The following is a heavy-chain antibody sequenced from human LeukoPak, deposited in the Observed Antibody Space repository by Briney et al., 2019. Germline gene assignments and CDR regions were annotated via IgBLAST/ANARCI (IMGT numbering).Heavy chain of an antibody. CDR3: ARERMVRGVITRVY. D-gene: IGHD3-10*01. CDR2: INHSGST. J-gene: IGHJ4*02. CDR1: GGSFSGYY. V-gene: IGHV4-34*01. Sequence: SETLSLTCAVYGGSFSGYYWSWIRQPPGKGLEWIGEINHSGSTNYNPSLKSRVTISADTSKNQFSLKLSSVTAADTAVYYCARERMVRGVITRVYWGQGTLVTVSS.